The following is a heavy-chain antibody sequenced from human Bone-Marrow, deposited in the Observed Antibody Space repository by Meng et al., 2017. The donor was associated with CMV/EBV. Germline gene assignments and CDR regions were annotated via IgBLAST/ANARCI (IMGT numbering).Heavy chain of an antibody. CDR1: GFMFSTYW. D-gene: IGHD3-3*01. V-gene: IGHV3-74*01. Sequence: GESLKISCAASGFMFSTYWMHWVRQAAGKGLVWVSRINPDGSSTSYADSVKGRFTVSRDNSKNTLSLQMNSLRAEDTAVYYCAKDSHDFWSGYPYFDHWGQGTLVTVSS. J-gene: IGHJ4*02. CDR3: AKDSHDFWSGYPYFDH. CDR2: INPDGSST.